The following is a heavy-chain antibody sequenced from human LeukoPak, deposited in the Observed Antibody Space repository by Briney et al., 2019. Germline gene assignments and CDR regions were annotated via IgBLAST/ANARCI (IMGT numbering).Heavy chain of an antibody. V-gene: IGHV3-48*04. CDR2: INTGGTNI. CDR1: GFTFSSYD. D-gene: IGHD3-16*01. Sequence: HPGGSLRLSCAASGFTFSSYDMNWVRQAPGKGLEWLSYINTGGTNIYYADSVKGRFTVSRDNAKNSLYLQINSLRAEDTAVYSCARDRHGGAFDYWGQGTLVTVSS. J-gene: IGHJ4*02. CDR3: ARDRHGGAFDY.